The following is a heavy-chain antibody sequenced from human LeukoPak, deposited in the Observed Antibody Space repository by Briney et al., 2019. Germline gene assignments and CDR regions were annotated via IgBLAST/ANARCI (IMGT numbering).Heavy chain of an antibody. D-gene: IGHD5-24*01. CDR3: ARGTMPTIGSWVFDF. J-gene: IGHJ3*01. CDR2: IYTSGST. V-gene: IGHV4-4*07. Sequence: SETLSLTCTVSGGSISSYYWSWIRQPAGKGLEWIGRIYTSGSTNYNPSLKSRVTMSVDTSKNQFSLKLSSVTAADTAVYYCARGTMPTIGSWVFDFWGLGTMVTVSS. CDR1: GGSISSYY.